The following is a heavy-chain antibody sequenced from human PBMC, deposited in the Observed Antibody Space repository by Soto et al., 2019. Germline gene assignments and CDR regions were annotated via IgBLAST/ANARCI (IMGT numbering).Heavy chain of an antibody. CDR2: IIPIFGTA. V-gene: IGHV1-69*13. CDR1: GGTFSSYA. Sequence: PSVKVSCKASGGTFSSYAISWVRQAPGQGLEWMGGIIPIFGTANYAQKFQGRVTITADESTSTAYMELSSLRSEDTAVYYCARGGEDYYYYGMDVWGQGTTVTVSS. J-gene: IGHJ6*02. CDR3: ARGGEDYYYYGMDV. D-gene: IGHD3-10*01.